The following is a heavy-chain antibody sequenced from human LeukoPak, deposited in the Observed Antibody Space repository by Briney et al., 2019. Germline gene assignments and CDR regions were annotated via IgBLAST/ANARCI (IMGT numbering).Heavy chain of an antibody. D-gene: IGHD4-17*01. CDR2: ISAYNGNT. V-gene: IGHV1-18*01. CDR3: ASETVTTSY. J-gene: IGHJ4*02. CDR1: GYTSTSYG. Sequence: ASVKVSCKASGYTSTSYGISWVRQAPGQGLEWMGWISAYNGNTNYAQKLQGRVTMTRDMPTSTVYMELSSLRSEDTAVYYCASETVTTSYWGQGTLVTVSS.